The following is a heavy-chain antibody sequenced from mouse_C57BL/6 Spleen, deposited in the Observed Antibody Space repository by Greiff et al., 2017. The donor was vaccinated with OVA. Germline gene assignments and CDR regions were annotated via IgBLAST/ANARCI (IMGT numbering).Heavy chain of an antibody. Sequence: QVHVKQSGAELARPGASVKLSCKASGYTFTSYGISWVKQRTGQGLEWIGEIYPRSGNTYYNEKFKGKATLTADKSSSTAYMELRSLTSEDSAVYFCARDYHYFDYWGQGTTLTVSS. D-gene: IGHD2-4*01. CDR2: IYPRSGNT. V-gene: IGHV1-81*01. CDR3: ARDYHYFDY. CDR1: GYTFTSYG. J-gene: IGHJ2*01.